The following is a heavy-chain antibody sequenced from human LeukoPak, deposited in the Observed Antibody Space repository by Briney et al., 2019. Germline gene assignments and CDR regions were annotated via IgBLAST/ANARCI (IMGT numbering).Heavy chain of an antibody. Sequence: SQTLSLTCTVSGGSISSGDYYSSWIRQPPGKGLEWIGYIYYSGSTYYNPSLKSRVTISVDTSKNQFSLKLSSVTAADTAVYYCARDPGPNCSSTSCYFGNWFDPWGQGTLVTVSS. V-gene: IGHV4-30-4*08. CDR1: GGSISSGDYY. J-gene: IGHJ5*02. CDR2: IYYSGST. CDR3: ARDPGPNCSSTSCYFGNWFDP. D-gene: IGHD2-2*01.